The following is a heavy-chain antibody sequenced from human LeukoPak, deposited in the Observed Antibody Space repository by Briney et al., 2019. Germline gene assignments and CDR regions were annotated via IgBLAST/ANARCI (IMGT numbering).Heavy chain of an antibody. CDR3: AREMRWIAHSEEYYFDY. V-gene: IGHV4-4*07. D-gene: IGHD5-24*01. J-gene: IGHJ4*02. Sequence: SETLSFTCTVSGGSISSYYWSWIRQPAGKGLEWIGRIYTSGSTNYNPSLKSRVTMSVDTSKNQFSLKLSSVAAADTAVYYCAREMRWIAHSEEYYFDYWGQGTLVTVSS. CDR2: IYTSGST. CDR1: GGSISSYY.